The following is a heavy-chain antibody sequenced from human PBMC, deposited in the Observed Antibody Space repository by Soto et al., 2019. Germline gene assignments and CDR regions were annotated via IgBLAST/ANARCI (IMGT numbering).Heavy chain of an antibody. J-gene: IGHJ5*02. CDR1: GXTVSSYG. V-gene: IGHV3-30*18. CDR3: AKVVVAATGYNWFDP. CDR2: ISYDGSNK. Sequence: GSLRLSCAASGXTVSSYGLHWVRQAPGKGLEWVAVISYDGSNKYYADSVNGRFTISRDNSKNTLYLQMNRLRADDTAVYYCAKVVVAATGYNWFDPWGQGTLVTVSA. D-gene: IGHD2-15*01.